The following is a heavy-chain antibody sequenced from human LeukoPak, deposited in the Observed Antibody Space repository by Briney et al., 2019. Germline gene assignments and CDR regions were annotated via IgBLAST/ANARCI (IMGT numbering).Heavy chain of an antibody. D-gene: IGHD3-10*01. CDR1: GYTFTSYG. J-gene: IGHJ5*02. CDR3: ARVAPRITMVRGVILGDWFDP. V-gene: IGHV1-18*01. Sequence: ASVKVSCKASGYTFTSYGISWVRQAPGQGLEWMGWISAYNGNTNYAQKLQGRVTMTTDTSTSTAYMELRSLRSDDTAVYYCARVAPRITMVRGVILGDWFDPWGQGILVTVSS. CDR2: ISAYNGNT.